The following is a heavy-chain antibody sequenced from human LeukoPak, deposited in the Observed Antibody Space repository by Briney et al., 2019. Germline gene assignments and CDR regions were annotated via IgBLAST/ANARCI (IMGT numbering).Heavy chain of an antibody. D-gene: IGHD2-15*01. CDR1: GGSFSGYY. J-gene: IGHJ3*02. Sequence: SETLSLTCAVYGGSFSGYYWSWIRQPPGKGLEWIGEINHSGSTNYNPSLKSRVTISVDMSNNQFSLKLTSVTAADTAVYYCARGRYCSGGNCYFYAFDIWGQGTMVTVSS. CDR3: ARGRYCSGGNCYFYAFDI. CDR2: INHSGST. V-gene: IGHV4-34*01.